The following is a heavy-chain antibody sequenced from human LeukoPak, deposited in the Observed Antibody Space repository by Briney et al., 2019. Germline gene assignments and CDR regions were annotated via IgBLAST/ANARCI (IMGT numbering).Heavy chain of an antibody. V-gene: IGHV1-18*01. Sequence: ASVKVSCKASRYTFTSYGISWVRQAPGQRLEWMGWISAYNGNTNYAQKLQGRVTMTTDTSTSTAYMELRSLRSDGTAVYYCARTINTAMVYYYYYYMDVWGKGTTVTVSS. CDR1: RYTFTSYG. J-gene: IGHJ6*03. CDR2: ISAYNGNT. CDR3: ARTINTAMVYYYYYYMDV. D-gene: IGHD5-18*01.